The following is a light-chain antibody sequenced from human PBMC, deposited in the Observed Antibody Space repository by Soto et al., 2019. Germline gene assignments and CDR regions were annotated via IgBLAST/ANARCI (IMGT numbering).Light chain of an antibody. J-gene: IGKJ4*01. V-gene: IGKV1-5*01. Sequence: DIQMTQSPSTLSASVGDRVTITCRASQSISSWLAWYQQKPGTAPKLLIFDASRLESGVPSRFSGSASGTEFTLTISSLQPDDFATYYCQQYDSYPLTFGGGTKVDI. CDR1: QSISSW. CDR3: QQYDSYPLT. CDR2: DAS.